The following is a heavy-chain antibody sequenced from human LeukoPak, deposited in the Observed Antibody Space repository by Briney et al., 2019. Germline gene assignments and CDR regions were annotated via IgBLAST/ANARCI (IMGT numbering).Heavy chain of an antibody. J-gene: IGHJ4*02. V-gene: IGHV3-72*01. Sequence: GGSLRLSCAASGFTFSDHYMDWVRQAPGKGLEWVGRIKNKANSYTTEYAASVKGRFTASREDSKNALYLQMNSLKTEDTAVYYCTREGRYCSSTSCYVCLDFWGQGTLVTVSS. D-gene: IGHD2-2*01. CDR2: IKNKANSYTT. CDR1: GFTFSDHY. CDR3: TREGRYCSSTSCYVCLDF.